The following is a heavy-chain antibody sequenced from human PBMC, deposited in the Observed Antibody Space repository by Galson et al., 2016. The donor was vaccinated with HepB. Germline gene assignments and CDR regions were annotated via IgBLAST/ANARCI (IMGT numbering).Heavy chain of an antibody. V-gene: IGHV1-8*01. D-gene: IGHD3-10*01. CDR2: MNPSSANT. CDR3: ATWRKRGDKNDVFDM. J-gene: IGHJ3*02. CDR1: GYPFTTYD. Sequence: SVKVSCKASGYPFTTYDINWVRQATGQGPGWMGWMNPSSANTGYAQTFQGRVTMTRDTSISTAYMELSSLRSEDTAVYYCATWRKRGDKNDVFDMWGQGTMVTVSS.